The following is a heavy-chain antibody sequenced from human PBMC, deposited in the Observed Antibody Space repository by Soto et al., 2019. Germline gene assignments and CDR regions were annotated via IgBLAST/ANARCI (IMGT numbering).Heavy chain of an antibody. CDR2: IWYDGSNK. Sequence: GSLRLSCAASGFTFSSYGMHWVRQAPGKGLEWVAVIWYDGSNKYYADSVKGRFTISRDNSKNTLYLQMNSLRAEDTAVCYCARSYYYDSSGYYRSFFQHWGQGTLVTVSS. V-gene: IGHV3-33*01. J-gene: IGHJ1*01. D-gene: IGHD3-22*01. CDR1: GFTFSSYG. CDR3: ARSYYYDSSGYYRSFFQH.